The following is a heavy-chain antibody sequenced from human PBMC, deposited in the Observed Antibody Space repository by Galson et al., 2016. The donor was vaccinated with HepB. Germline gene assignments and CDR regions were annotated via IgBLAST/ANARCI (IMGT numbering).Heavy chain of an antibody. CDR1: GYTFTSYG. Sequence: SVKVSCKASGYTFTSYGISWVRQAPGQGLEWMGWISAYNGNTNYAQKLQGRVTMTTDTSTSTAYMELRSRRSDDTAVYYCARVRDCSSTSCYGRFDPWGQGTLVTVSS. J-gene: IGHJ5*02. V-gene: IGHV1-18*01. D-gene: IGHD2-2*01. CDR2: ISAYNGNT. CDR3: ARVRDCSSTSCYGRFDP.